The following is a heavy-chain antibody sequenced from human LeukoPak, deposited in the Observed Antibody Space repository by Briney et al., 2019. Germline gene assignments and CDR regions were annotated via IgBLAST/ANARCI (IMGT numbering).Heavy chain of an antibody. J-gene: IGHJ4*02. CDR2: IYYSGST. V-gene: IGHV4-30-4*07. CDR3: ARDSVYSGSSLDY. CDR1: GGSISSGGYS. Sequence: SETLSLTCAVSGGSISSGGYSWSWIRQPPGKGLEWIGYIYYSGSTYYNPSLKSRVTVSLDTSKNQFSLKLSSVTAADTAVYYCARDSVYSGSSLDYWGQGTLVTVSS. D-gene: IGHD1-26*01.